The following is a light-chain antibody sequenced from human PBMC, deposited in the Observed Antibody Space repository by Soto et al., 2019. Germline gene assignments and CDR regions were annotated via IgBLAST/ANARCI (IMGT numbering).Light chain of an antibody. J-gene: IGKJ1*01. CDR1: ENIRSW. Sequence: IHLTQSPSTLSASFGDRVAITFGASENIRSWLAWYQQKAGRPPKLLIYKASTLQSGVPSRFGGSGSETEFTLTISGLQPDDFATYFCQQYVTSFRTFGQGTKVDIK. CDR2: KAS. CDR3: QQYVTSFRT. V-gene: IGKV1-5*03.